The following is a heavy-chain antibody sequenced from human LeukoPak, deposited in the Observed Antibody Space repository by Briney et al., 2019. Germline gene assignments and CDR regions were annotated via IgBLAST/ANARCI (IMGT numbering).Heavy chain of an antibody. D-gene: IGHD3-9*01. Sequence: GGSLRLSCAASGFTFSSYSMNWVRQAPGKGLEWVSYISSSSSTIYYADSVKGRFTISRDNAKNSLYLQMNSLRAEDTAVYYCARDLVYYDILTGYYPPYYFDYWGQGTLVTVSS. CDR1: GFTFSSYS. V-gene: IGHV3-48*04. CDR2: ISSSSSTI. CDR3: ARDLVYYDILTGYYPPYYFDY. J-gene: IGHJ4*02.